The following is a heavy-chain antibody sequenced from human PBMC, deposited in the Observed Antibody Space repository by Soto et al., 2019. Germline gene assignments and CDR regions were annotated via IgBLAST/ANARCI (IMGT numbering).Heavy chain of an antibody. CDR1: GYTFTSYG. D-gene: IGHD2-8*01. CDR2: ISAYNGDT. Sequence: QAQLVQSGGEVKKPGASVKVSCRASGYTFTSYGYAWVRQAPGQGLEWMGWISAYNGDTNYAQKFQDRVTLTTDTSTTTAHMELRNLGSDDTAVYYCARSGAYCTSITCLFVSFWGLGTLVTVSS. J-gene: IGHJ4*02. CDR3: ARSGAYCTSITCLFVSF. V-gene: IGHV1-18*01.